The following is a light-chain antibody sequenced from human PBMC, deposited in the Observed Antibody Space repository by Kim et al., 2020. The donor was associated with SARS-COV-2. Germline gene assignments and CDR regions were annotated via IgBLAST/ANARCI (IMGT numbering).Light chain of an antibody. V-gene: IGKV3-15*01. Sequence: SGSPRESVTLSCRASQTVRSNLAWYQQKPGQAPRLLIYGASVRATTVPARFTGSGSGTEFTLTFSSLQSEDFAVYYCQQYNDWPYTFGQGTKLEI. J-gene: IGKJ2*01. CDR2: GAS. CDR1: QTVRSN. CDR3: QQYNDWPYT.